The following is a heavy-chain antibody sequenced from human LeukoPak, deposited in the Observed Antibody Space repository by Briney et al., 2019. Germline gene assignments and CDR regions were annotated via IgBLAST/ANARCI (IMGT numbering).Heavy chain of an antibody. V-gene: IGHV4-59*08. D-gene: IGHD1-26*01. CDR2: IHNSGSS. CDR1: GGSISRYS. CDR3: ARWGHSATYCSLFAFDI. J-gene: IGHJ3*02. Sequence: SETLSLSCTVSGGSISRYSWNWIRQPPGKGLGWIGYIHNSGSSTHNPSLKSRVTISIDASKNQFSLKLSSVTAADTAVYYCARWGHSATYCSLFAFDICGQGTMVTVSS.